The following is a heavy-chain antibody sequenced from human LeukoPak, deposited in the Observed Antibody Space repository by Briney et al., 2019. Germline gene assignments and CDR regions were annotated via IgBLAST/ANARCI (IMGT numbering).Heavy chain of an antibody. J-gene: IGHJ4*02. CDR3: ARDTEDRGEY. CDR1: GFTVSSNY. CDR2: IYSGGST. V-gene: IGHV3-66*01. Sequence: GGSLRLSCAAAGFTVSSNYMSWVRQAPGKGLEWVSVIYSGGSTYYADSVKGRFTISRGNSKNTLYLQMNSLRAEDTAVYYCARDTEDRGEYWGQGTLVTVSS. D-gene: IGHD3-16*01.